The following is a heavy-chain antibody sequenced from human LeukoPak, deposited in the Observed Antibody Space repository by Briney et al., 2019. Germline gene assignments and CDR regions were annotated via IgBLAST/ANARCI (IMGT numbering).Heavy chain of an antibody. CDR2: INTDGSST. D-gene: IGHD7-27*01. Sequence: GGSLRLSCAASGFTFSSYWMHWVRQAPGKGLVWVSRINTDGSSTSYADSVKGRFTISRDNAKDSLYLQMNSLRAEDTAVYYCARDSLNWGSRDFWGQGTLVTVSS. V-gene: IGHV3-74*01. J-gene: IGHJ4*02. CDR3: ARDSLNWGSRDF. CDR1: GFTFSSYW.